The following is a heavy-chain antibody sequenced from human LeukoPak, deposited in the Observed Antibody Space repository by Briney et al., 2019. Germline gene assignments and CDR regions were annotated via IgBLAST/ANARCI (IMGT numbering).Heavy chain of an antibody. CDR1: GFTFSSYS. CDR3: ARERDASDAFDI. V-gene: IGHV3-21*01. J-gene: IGHJ3*02. CDR2: ISSSSSYI. D-gene: IGHD5-24*01. Sequence: GGSLRLSCVASGFTFSSYSMNWVRQAPGKGLEWVSSISSSSSYIYCADSVKGRFTISRDNAKNSLYLQMKSPRAEDTAVYYCARERDASDAFDIWGQGTMVTVSS.